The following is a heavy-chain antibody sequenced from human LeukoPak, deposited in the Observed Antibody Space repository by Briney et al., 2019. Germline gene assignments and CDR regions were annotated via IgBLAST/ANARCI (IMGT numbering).Heavy chain of an antibody. Sequence: GGSLRLSCEASGFTLSTYWMNWVRQAPGKGLDWVANINPDGSGKRYVDSVKGRFTIARDNADNSLSLQMNSLRAEDTAVYYCASWGAGGNSWGQGALVTVSS. CDR1: GFTLSTYW. J-gene: IGHJ4*02. D-gene: IGHD3-16*01. CDR2: INPDGSGK. V-gene: IGHV3-7*01. CDR3: ASWGAGGNS.